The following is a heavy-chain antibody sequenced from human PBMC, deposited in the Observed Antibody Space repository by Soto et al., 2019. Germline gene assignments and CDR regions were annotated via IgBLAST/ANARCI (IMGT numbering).Heavy chain of an antibody. CDR3: ARVDYGDSYPYWYFDL. CDR2: IYYSGST. Sequence: QVQLQESGPGLVKPSETLSLTCTVSGGSISSYYWSWIRQPPGKGLEWIGYIYYSGSTNYNPSLKSRVTISVDTSKNQFSLKLSSVTAADTAVYYCARVDYGDSYPYWYFDLWGRGTLVTVSS. D-gene: IGHD4-17*01. CDR1: GGSISSYY. J-gene: IGHJ2*01. V-gene: IGHV4-59*01.